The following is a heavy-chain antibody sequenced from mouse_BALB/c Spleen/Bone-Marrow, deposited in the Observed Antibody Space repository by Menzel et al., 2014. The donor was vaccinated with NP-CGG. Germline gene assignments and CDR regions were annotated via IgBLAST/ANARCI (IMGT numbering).Heavy chain of an antibody. CDR3: ARSGYGSSLFAY. CDR1: GFNIKDTY. V-gene: IGHV14-3*02. D-gene: IGHD1-1*01. CDR2: IEPANGNT. Sequence: EVQLQESGAELVKPGASVKLSCTASGFNIKDTYMHWVKQRPEQGLEWIGRIEPANGNTKYDPKFQGKATITADTSSNTAYLQLSSLTSEDTAVYYCARSGYGSSLFAYWGQGTLVTVSA. J-gene: IGHJ3*01.